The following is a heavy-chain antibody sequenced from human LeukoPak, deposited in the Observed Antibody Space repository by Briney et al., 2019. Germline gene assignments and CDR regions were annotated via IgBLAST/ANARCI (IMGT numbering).Heavy chain of an antibody. J-gene: IGHJ4*02. CDR2: IYYSGIT. Sequence: SETLSLTCTLSGGSVSSYYWSWIRQPPGKGLEWIGYIYYSGITNYNPSLKSRVTISVDTSKNQFSLKLSSVTAADTAVYYYARDLGYYYDSSGYRTYYFDYWGQGTLVTVSS. V-gene: IGHV4-59*02. D-gene: IGHD3-22*01. CDR3: ARDLGYYYDSSGYRTYYFDY. CDR1: GGSVSSYY.